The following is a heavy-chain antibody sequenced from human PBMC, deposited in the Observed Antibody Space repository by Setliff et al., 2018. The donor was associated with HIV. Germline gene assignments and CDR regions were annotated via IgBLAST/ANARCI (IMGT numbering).Heavy chain of an antibody. CDR1: GGSITSGSYY. J-gene: IGHJ4*02. CDR3: AGYPAAGNSPFDY. CDR2: IYSGGST. Sequence: SETLSLTCTVSGGSITSGSYYWTWIRQPAGKRLEWIGRIYSGGSTNYNPSLKSRVTISLDTSKNQFSLKLSSVTAADTAVYYCAGYPAAGNSPFDYWGQGTLVTVS. V-gene: IGHV4-61*02. D-gene: IGHD6-13*01.